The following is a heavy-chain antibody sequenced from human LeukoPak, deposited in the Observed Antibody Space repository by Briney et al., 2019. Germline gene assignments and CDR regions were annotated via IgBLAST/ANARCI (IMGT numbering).Heavy chain of an antibody. J-gene: IGHJ4*02. CDR3: ATNFGWFGTRGLDY. D-gene: IGHD3-10*01. Sequence: ASVKVSCKVSGYTLTELSMHWVRQAPGKGLEWMGGFDPEDGETIYAQKFQGRVTMTEDTSTDTAYMELSSLGSEDTAVYYCATNFGWFGTRGLDYWGQGTLVTVSS. CDR1: GYTLTELS. CDR2: FDPEDGET. V-gene: IGHV1-24*01.